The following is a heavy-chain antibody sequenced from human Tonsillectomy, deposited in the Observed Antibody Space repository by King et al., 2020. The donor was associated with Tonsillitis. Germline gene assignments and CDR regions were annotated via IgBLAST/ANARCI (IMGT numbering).Heavy chain of an antibody. D-gene: IGHD3-10*01. Sequence: QLVQSGAEVKKPGASVKVSCKASGYTFTGYYMHWVRQAPGQGLEWMGRINPNSGGTNYAQKFQGRVTMTRDTTISTAYMELSRLRSDDTAVYYCARTPGRHDGSRKGHYYGLLVWGQGTTVTVS. J-gene: IGHJ6*02. V-gene: IGHV1-2*02. CDR1: GYTFTGYY. CDR3: ARTPGRHDGSRKGHYYGLLV. CDR2: INPNSGGT.